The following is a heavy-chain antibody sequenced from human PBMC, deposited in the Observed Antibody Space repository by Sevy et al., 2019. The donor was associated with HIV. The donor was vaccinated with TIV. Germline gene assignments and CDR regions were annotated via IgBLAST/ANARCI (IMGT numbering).Heavy chain of an antibody. Sequence: GGSLRLSCAASGFTFSSHAMHWVRQAPGKGLEWVAVISYDGSNKYLADSVKGRFTISRDNSKNTLYLQMNSLRVEDTALYYCARELALFSSGWYEYFDYWGQGTLVTVSS. CDR2: ISYDGSNK. CDR3: ARELALFSSGWYEYFDY. V-gene: IGHV3-30-3*01. CDR1: GFTFSSHA. J-gene: IGHJ4*02. D-gene: IGHD6-19*01.